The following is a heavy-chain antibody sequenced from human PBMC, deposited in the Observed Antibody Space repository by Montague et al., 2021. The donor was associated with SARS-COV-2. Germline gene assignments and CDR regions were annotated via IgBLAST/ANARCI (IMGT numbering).Heavy chain of an antibody. V-gene: IGHV3-48*03. CDR3: ARDGRFGELDY. D-gene: IGHD3-10*01. CDR1: GFTFRTYE. J-gene: IGHJ4*02. CDR2: ISSSGSTI. Sequence: SLRLSCAASGFTFRTYEMNWVRQAPGKGLEWVSYISSSGSTIYYADSVKGRFTISRDNAKNSLYLQINSLRAEDTAVYYCARDGRFGELDYLGQGTLVTV.